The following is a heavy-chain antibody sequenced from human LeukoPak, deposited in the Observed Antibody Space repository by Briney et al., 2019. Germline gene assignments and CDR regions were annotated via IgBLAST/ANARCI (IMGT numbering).Heavy chain of an antibody. V-gene: IGHV1-69*04. D-gene: IGHD6-19*01. CDR2: IIPILGIA. CDR1: GGTFSSYA. Sequence: SVKVPCKASGGTFSSYAISWVRQAPGQGLEWMGRIIPILGIANYAQKFQGRVTITADKSTSTAYMELSSLRSEDTAVYYCARVAVAGPLYYYYGMDVWGQGTTVTVSS. J-gene: IGHJ6*02. CDR3: ARVAVAGPLYYYYGMDV.